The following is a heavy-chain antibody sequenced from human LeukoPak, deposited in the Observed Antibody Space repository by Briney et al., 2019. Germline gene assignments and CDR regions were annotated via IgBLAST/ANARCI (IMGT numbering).Heavy chain of an antibody. CDR1: GFTFSSYA. J-gene: IGHJ6*02. D-gene: IGHD3-3*01. CDR3: ARNDVLRFLEWLRRQNYYYYCMDV. V-gene: IGHV3-30-3*01. CDR2: ISYDGSNK. Sequence: GGSLRLSCAASGFTFSSYAMHWVRQAPGKGLEWVAVISYDGSNKYYADSVKGRFTISRDNSKNTLYLQMNSLRAEDTAVYYCARNDVLRFLEWLRRQNYYYYCMDVWGQGTTVTVSS.